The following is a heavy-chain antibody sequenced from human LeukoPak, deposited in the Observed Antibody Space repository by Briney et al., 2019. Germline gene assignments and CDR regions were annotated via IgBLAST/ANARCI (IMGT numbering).Heavy chain of an antibody. CDR2: IYHSGST. CDR1: GDSISSGDYD. V-gene: IGHV4-30-2*05. Sequence: SETLSLTCTVSGDSISSGDYDWSWIRQSPGKGLEWIGYIYHSGSTYYNPSLKSRVTISVDTSKNQFSLKLSSVTAADTAVYYCARTEGVVPAAIRGGGPDYWGQGTLVTVSS. J-gene: IGHJ4*02. D-gene: IGHD2-2*02. CDR3: ARTEGVVPAAIRGGGPDY.